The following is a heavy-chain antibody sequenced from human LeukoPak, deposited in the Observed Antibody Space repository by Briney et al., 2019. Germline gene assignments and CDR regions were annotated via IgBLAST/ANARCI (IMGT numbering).Heavy chain of an antibody. CDR3: ARDNDFWSGYYGRDH. J-gene: IGHJ4*02. CDR2: IYHSGST. CDR1: GYSISSGYY. D-gene: IGHD3-3*01. Sequence: SETLSLTCTVSGYSISSGYYWGWIRQPPGKGLEWIGSIYHSGSTYYNPSLKSRVTISVDTSKNQFSLKLSSVTAADTAVYYCARDNDFWSGYYGRDHWGQGTLVTVSS. V-gene: IGHV4-38-2*02.